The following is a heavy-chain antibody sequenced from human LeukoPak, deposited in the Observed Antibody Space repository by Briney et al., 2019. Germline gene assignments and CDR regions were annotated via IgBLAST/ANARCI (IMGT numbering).Heavy chain of an antibody. CDR3: ARLTDYGDFAWYFDL. J-gene: IGHJ2*01. CDR2: IIPIFGTA. D-gene: IGHD4-17*01. V-gene: IGHV1-69*13. Sequence: ASVKVSCKASGGTFSSYAISWVRQAPGQGLEWMGGIIPIFGTANYAQKFQGRVTITADESTSTAYMGLSSLRSEDTAVYYCARLTDYGDFAWYFDLWGRGTLVTVSS. CDR1: GGTFSSYA.